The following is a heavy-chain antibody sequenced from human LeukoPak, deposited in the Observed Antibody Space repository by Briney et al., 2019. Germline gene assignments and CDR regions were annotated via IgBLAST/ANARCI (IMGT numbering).Heavy chain of an antibody. CDR3: AKVLSGVRYVYWLSDAFDI. V-gene: IGHV3-30*18. Sequence: GGSLRLSCAASGFTFSSYGMHWVRQAPGKGLEWAAVISYDGSNKYYADSVKGRFTISRDNSKNTLYLQMNSLRAEDTAVYYCAKVLSGVRYVYWLSDAFDIWGQGTMVTVSS. J-gene: IGHJ3*02. CDR2: ISYDGSNK. D-gene: IGHD3-9*01. CDR1: GFTFSSYG.